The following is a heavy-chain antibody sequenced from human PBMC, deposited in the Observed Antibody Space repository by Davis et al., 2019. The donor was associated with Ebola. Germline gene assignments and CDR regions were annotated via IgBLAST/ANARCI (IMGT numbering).Heavy chain of an antibody. CDR3: ARSKDIVVVPAAIESARSGDYMDV. D-gene: IGHD2-2*01. V-gene: IGHV4-34*01. Sequence: PSETLSLTCAVYGGSFSGYYWSWIRQPPGKGLEWIGEINHSGSTNYNPSLKSRVTISVDTSKNQFSLRLSSVTAADTAVYYCARSKDIVVVPAAIESARSGDYMDVWGKGTTVTVSS. J-gene: IGHJ6*03. CDR2: INHSGST. CDR1: GGSFSGYY.